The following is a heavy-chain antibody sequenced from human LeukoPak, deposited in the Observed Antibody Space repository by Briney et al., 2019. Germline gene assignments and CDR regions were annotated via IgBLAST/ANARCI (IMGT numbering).Heavy chain of an antibody. CDR1: GFTFSSYW. CDR3: AKGLTPGIQLWPQDAFDI. CDR2: INGDGSST. J-gene: IGHJ3*02. Sequence: PGGSLRLSCAVSGFTFSSYWMHWVRQAPGKGLVWVARINGDGSSTRYADSVKGRFTIPRDNAKNTLFLQMNSLRTEDTAVYFCAKGLTPGIQLWPQDAFDIRGQGTMVTVSS. V-gene: IGHV3-74*01. D-gene: IGHD5-18*01.